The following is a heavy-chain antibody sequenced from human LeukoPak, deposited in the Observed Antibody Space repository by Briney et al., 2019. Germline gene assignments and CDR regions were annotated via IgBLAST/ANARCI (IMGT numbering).Heavy chain of an antibody. D-gene: IGHD3-3*01. CDR2: IYYSGST. CDR3: AREKARITIFGVVYYYGMDV. J-gene: IGHJ6*02. CDR1: GDSVSSGSYY. Sequence: PSETLSLTCTVSGDSVSSGSYYWSWIRQPPGKGLEWIGYIYYSGSTNYNPSLKSRVTISVDTSKNQFSLKLSSVTAADTAVYYCAREKARITIFGVVYYYGMDVWGQGTTVTASS. V-gene: IGHV4-61*01.